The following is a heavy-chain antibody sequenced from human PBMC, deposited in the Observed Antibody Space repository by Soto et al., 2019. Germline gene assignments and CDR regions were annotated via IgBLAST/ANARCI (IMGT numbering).Heavy chain of an antibody. CDR3: ARGGEPLGYYGLDV. J-gene: IGHJ6*02. Sequence: SETLSLTCSVSGGSVRSGNHCWNWIRQPPGRGLEWLGYMYYTGVTNYNPSLKSRVSMSVDTSRDQFSLNLTSLTAADTAVYYCARGGEPLGYYGLDVWGQGTTVTVSS. CDR1: GGSVRSGNHC. V-gene: IGHV4-61*01. CDR2: MYYTGVT.